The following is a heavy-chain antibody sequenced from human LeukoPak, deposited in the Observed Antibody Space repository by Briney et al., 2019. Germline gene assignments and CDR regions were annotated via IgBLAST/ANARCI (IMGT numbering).Heavy chain of an antibody. CDR2: VYYTGST. J-gene: IGHJ4*02. D-gene: IGHD2-15*01. CDR1: GGSISSYY. Sequence: PSETLSLTCTVSGGSISSYYWSWIRQPPGGGLECIGYVYYTGSTNYTPSLKSRVTISVDKSKNQFSLKLSSVTAADTAVYYCARVAKFGYCSGGSCYGSGNYFDYWGRGTLVTVSS. V-gene: IGHV4-59*12. CDR3: ARVAKFGYCSGGSCYGSGNYFDY.